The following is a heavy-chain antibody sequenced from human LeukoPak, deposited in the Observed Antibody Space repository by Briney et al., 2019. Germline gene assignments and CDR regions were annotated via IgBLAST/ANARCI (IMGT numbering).Heavy chain of an antibody. CDR1: GFTFSDYA. D-gene: IGHD3-3*01. CDR2: ISSNGGST. J-gene: IGHJ4*02. V-gene: IGHV3-64D*09. CDR3: VKDWGAHYDFWSAYLDY. Sequence: GGSLRLSCLGSGFTFSDYAMHWVRQAPGKGLEYVSDISSNGGSTYYADSVKGRFTISRDNSKNTLYLQMSSLRPEDTAVYYCVKDWGAHYDFWSAYLDYWGQGALVTVSS.